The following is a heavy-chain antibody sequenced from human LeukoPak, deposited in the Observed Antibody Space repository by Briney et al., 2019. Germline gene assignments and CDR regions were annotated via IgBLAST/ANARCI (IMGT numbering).Heavy chain of an antibody. CDR1: GGSISSSTYY. V-gene: IGHV4-39*07. CDR3: ARGLNDSWTGENY. CDR2: MYYSSGNT. J-gene: IGHJ4*02. D-gene: IGHD3-3*01. Sequence: SETLSLTCTVSGGSISSSTYYWGWIRQPPGKGLEWIGSMYYSSGNTYYNPSLKSRVTISLDTSKSQFSLKVRYVTAADTAVYYCARGLNDSWTGENYWGQGTLVTVSS.